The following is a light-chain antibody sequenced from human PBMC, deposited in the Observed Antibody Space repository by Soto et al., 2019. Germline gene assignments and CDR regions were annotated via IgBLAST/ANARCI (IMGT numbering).Light chain of an antibody. CDR2: DAS. V-gene: IGKV1-5*01. Sequence: DIGMTQSPSTLSASVGDRVTITCRASQSISSWLAWYQQKPGKEPKLLIYDASSLESGVPSSFSGSGSGTEFTLTISSLQPDDFATYYCQQYNSYSYTFRQGTKLQIK. CDR1: QSISSW. J-gene: IGKJ2*01. CDR3: QQYNSYSYT.